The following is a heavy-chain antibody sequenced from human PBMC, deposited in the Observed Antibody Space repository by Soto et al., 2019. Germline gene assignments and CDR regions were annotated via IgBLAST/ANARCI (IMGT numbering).Heavy chain of an antibody. Sequence: SETLSLTCTVSGGSISSYYWSWIRQPPGKGLEWIGYIYYSGSTNYNPSLKSRVTISVDTSKNQFSLKLSSVTAADTAVYYCARCATYYDILTGYYYYYYMDVWGKGTTVTDSS. J-gene: IGHJ6*03. D-gene: IGHD3-9*01. V-gene: IGHV4-59*01. CDR2: IYYSGST. CDR1: GGSISSYY. CDR3: ARCATYYDILTGYYYYYYMDV.